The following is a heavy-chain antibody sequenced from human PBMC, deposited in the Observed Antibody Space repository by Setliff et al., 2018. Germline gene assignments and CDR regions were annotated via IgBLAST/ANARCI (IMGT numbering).Heavy chain of an antibody. D-gene: IGHD3-16*01. CDR1: GDSIGRGGYY. CDR3: ARDRRGGYGAINWFDP. CDR2: IYYSGST. Sequence: KASETLSLTCSVSGDSIGRGGYYWSWIRQQPGKGLEWIASIYYSGSTYYNPSLKSRLRVSMDSSKNQLYLDLSSVTAADTAVYYCARDRRGGYGAINWFDPWGQGTLVTVSS. V-gene: IGHV4-31*03. J-gene: IGHJ5*02.